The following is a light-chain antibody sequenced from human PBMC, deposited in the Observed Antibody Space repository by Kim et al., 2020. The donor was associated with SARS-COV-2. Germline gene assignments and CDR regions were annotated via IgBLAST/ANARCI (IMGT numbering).Light chain of an antibody. CDR3: QHYGGSSYT. CDR1: QSISNDY. Sequence: EIVLTQSPGTLSLSPGERATLSCRASQSISNDYLAWYQQKPGQAPRLLIYGASSRATGIPDRFSGSGSGTDFTLTISRLEPEDFAVYYCQHYGGSSYTVGQGTKLEIK. J-gene: IGKJ2*01. V-gene: IGKV3-20*01. CDR2: GAS.